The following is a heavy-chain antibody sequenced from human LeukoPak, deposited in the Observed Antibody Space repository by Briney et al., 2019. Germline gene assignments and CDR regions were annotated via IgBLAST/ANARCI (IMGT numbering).Heavy chain of an antibody. V-gene: IGHV4-31*03. CDR2: IYYSGST. CDR3: ARIATVTSLYPGDY. CDR1: GGSISSGGYY. Sequence: PSQTLSLTCTVSGGSISSGGYYWSWIRQHPGKGLEWIGYIYYSGSTYYNPSLKSRVTISVDTSKNQFSLKLSSVTAADTAVYYCARIATVTSLYPGDYWGQGTLVTVSS. D-gene: IGHD4-17*01. J-gene: IGHJ4*02.